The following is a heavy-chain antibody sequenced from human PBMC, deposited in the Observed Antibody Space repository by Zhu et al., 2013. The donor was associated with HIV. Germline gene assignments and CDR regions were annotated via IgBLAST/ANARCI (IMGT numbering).Heavy chain of an antibody. Sequence: EVQLVESGGGLIQPGGSLRLSCAASGFTVSSNYMSWVRQAPGKGLEWVSVIYSGGSTYYADSVKGRFTISRDNSKNTLYLQMNSLRAEDTAVYYCARESGDYGDYDDAFDIWGQGTMVTVSS. V-gene: IGHV3-53*01. CDR2: IYSGGST. CDR1: GFTVSSNY. D-gene: IGHD4-17*01. J-gene: IGHJ3*02. CDR3: ARESGDYGDYDDAFDI.